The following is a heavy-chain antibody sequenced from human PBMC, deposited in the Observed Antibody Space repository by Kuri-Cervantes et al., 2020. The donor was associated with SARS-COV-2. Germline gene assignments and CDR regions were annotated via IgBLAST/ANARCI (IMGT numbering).Heavy chain of an antibody. V-gene: IGHV1-8*03. CDR3: ARGVVVVPAAINYYYYYYMDV. Sequence: ASVKVSCKASGYTFTSYDINWVRQATGQGPEWMGWMNPNSGNTGYAQKFQGRVTITRNTSISTAYMELSSLRSEDTAVYYCARGVVVVPAAINYYYYYYMDVWGKGTTVTVSS. CDR1: GYTFTSYD. J-gene: IGHJ6*03. D-gene: IGHD2-2*02. CDR2: MNPNSGNT.